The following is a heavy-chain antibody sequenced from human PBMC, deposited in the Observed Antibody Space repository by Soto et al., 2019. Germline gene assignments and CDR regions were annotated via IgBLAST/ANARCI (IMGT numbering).Heavy chain of an antibody. CDR2: IHPSGGST. V-gene: IGHV1-46*01. J-gene: IGHJ4*02. D-gene: IGHD3-22*01. Sequence: XSVKVPCEASGYTFTSYCIHFGREAPGQGLEWMGLIHPSGGSTSYAQKFQGRVTMTRDMSTSTVNMHLSSLRSEDTAVYYCASYYYDSSGYYYGDFDYWGQGTLVTVSS. CDR3: ASYYYDSSGYYYGDFDY. CDR1: GYTFTSYC.